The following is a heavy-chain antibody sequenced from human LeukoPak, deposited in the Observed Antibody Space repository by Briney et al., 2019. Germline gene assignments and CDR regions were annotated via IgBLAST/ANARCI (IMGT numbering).Heavy chain of an antibody. CDR3: ARDLSPHGFDP. Sequence: PSETLSLTCTVSGGSINSGDYYWSWIRQPPGKGLEFIGYIYYSGNTYYNPSLKSRVTISLDTSNNQFSLKLSSVTAADTAVYYCARDLSPHGFDPWGQGTLVTVFS. CDR2: IYYSGNT. CDR1: GGSINSGDYY. J-gene: IGHJ5*02. V-gene: IGHV4-30-4*01.